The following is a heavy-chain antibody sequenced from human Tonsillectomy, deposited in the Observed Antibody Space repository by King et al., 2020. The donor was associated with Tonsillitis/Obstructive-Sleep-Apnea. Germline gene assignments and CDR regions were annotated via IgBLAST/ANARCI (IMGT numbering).Heavy chain of an antibody. Sequence: EVQLVESGGGLVKPGRSLRLSCTASGFTFGDYAMSWFRQAPGKGLEWVGFIRSKAYGGTTEYAASVKGRFTISRDDSKSIAYLQMNSLKTEDTAVYYWTRPRIAVAGAFDYWGQGTLVTVSS. V-gene: IGHV3-49*05. D-gene: IGHD6-19*01. CDR2: IRSKAYGGTT. CDR1: GFTFGDYA. CDR3: TRPRIAVAGAFDY. J-gene: IGHJ4*02.